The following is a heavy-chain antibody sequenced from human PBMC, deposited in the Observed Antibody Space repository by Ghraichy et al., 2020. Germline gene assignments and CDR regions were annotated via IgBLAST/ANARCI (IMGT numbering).Heavy chain of an antibody. CDR1: GFTFSSYW. CDR2: INNDGSST. CDR3: ARDLGYGSSGYHQAYDAFDI. J-gene: IGHJ3*02. D-gene: IGHD3-22*01. Sequence: GGSLRLSCAASGFTFSSYWMHWVRQAPGKGLVWVAHINNDGSSTSYADSVKGRFTISRDNAKNTLYLQMNRLRAEDTAVYYCARDLGYGSSGYHQAYDAFDIWGQGTLVTVSS. V-gene: IGHV3-74*01.